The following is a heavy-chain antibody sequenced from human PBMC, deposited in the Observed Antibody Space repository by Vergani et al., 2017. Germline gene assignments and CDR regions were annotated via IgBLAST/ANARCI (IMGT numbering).Heavy chain of an antibody. CDR2: INHSGST. CDR1: GGSFSGYY. CDR3: ASHGVLHSSGWYVPAQVGY. D-gene: IGHD6-19*01. V-gene: IGHV4-34*01. J-gene: IGHJ4*02. Sequence: QVQLQQWGAGLLKPSETLSLTCAVYGGSFSGYYWSWIRQPPGKGLEWIGEINHSGSTNYNPSLKSRVTISVDTSKNQFSLKLSSVTAADTAVYYCASHGVLHSSGWYVPAQVGYWGQGTLVTVSS.